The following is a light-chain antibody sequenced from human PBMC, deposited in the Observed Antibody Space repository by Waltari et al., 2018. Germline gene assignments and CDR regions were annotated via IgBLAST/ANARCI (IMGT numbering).Light chain of an antibody. CDR3: EQYLIPPFT. CDR2: WAS. V-gene: IGKV4-1*01. Sequence: VMTQSPDSLAVSLGERATLHCKSSQSLLFSSNNLNYLAWYQQKSRQPPKLLISWASTRESGVPDRFSGSGSGTDFTLTINSLQAEDVAVYYCEQYLIPPFTFGPGTKVEIK. CDR1: QSLLFSSNNLNY. J-gene: IGKJ3*01.